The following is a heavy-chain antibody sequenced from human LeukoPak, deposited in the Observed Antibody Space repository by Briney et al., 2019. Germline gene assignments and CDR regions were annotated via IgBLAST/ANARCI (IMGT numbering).Heavy chain of an antibody. D-gene: IGHD6-19*01. Sequence: GGSLRLSCAASGFTFGDFAMHWVRQAPGKGLEWVAVIWYDGSNKYYADSVKGRFTISRDNSKNTLYLQMNSLRAEDTAVYYCARDSGSGWYGGVDAFDIWGQGTMVTVSS. V-gene: IGHV3-33*08. CDR3: ARDSGSGWYGGVDAFDI. J-gene: IGHJ3*02. CDR1: GFTFGDFA. CDR2: IWYDGSNK.